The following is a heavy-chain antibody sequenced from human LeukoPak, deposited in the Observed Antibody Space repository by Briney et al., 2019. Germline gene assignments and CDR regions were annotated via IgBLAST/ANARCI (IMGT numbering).Heavy chain of an antibody. Sequence: GGSLRISCAASGFTFSDFWMHWFRQVPGKGLMWVSHINKDGRATNYADSVKGLFFMSRDNAKNTLYLQMNSLRDEDTALYYCAKDMIRGASDHWGQGILVTVSS. CDR2: INKDGRAT. CDR3: AKDMIRGASDH. J-gene: IGHJ4*02. CDR1: GFTFSDFW. D-gene: IGHD3-10*01. V-gene: IGHV3-74*01.